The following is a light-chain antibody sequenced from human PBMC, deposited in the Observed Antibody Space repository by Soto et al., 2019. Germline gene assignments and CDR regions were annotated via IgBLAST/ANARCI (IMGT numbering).Light chain of an antibody. CDR3: QQGFSTPRT. CDR1: QSISMY. J-gene: IGKJ2*01. CDR2: SAS. V-gene: IGKV1-39*01. Sequence: DIQMTQSPSSLSASVGDTVTITCRASQSISMYLSWYQQKPGKAPKLLIYSASILQSGVPSRFSGSGFGTDFTLTINSLQPEDFATYYCQQGFSTPRTFGQGTTLEIK.